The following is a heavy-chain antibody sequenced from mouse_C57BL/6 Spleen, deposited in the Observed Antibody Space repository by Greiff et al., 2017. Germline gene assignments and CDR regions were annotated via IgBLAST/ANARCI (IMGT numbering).Heavy chain of an antibody. CDR2: IWSGGST. CDR1: GFSLTSYG. V-gene: IGHV2-2*01. D-gene: IGHD2-3*01. Sequence: VHLVESGPGLVQPSQSLSIPCTVSGFSLTSYGVHWVRQSPGKGLEWLGVIWSGGSTDYNAAFISRLSISKDNSKSQVFFKMNSLQADDTAIYYCARLYDGYYDWYFDVWGTGTTVTVSS. CDR3: ARLYDGYYDWYFDV. J-gene: IGHJ1*03.